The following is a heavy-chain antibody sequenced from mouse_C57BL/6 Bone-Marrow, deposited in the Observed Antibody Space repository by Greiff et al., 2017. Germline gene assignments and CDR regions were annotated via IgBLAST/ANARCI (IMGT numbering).Heavy chain of an antibody. CDR3: ARDCGSSSYWYFDV. CDR2: INPNNGGT. Sequence: VQLQQSGPELVKPGASVKIPCKASGYTFTDYNMDWVKQSHGKSLEWIGDINPNNGGTIYNQKFKGKATLTVDKSSSTAYMELRSLTSEDTAVDYCARDCGSSSYWYFDVWGTGTTVTVSS. J-gene: IGHJ1*03. D-gene: IGHD1-1*01. V-gene: IGHV1-18*01. CDR1: GYTFTDYN.